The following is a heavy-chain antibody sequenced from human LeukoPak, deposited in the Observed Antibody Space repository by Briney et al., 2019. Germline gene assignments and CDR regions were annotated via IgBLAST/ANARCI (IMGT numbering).Heavy chain of an antibody. J-gene: IGHJ4*02. CDR1: GYTFTSYD. CDR2: INPNSGGT. Sequence: ASVKVSCKASGYTFTSYDINWVRQAPGQGLEWMGWINPNSGGTNYAQKFQGRVTMTRDTSISTAYMELSRLRSDDTAVYYCARDYVFGDSSSSDYFDYWGQGTLVTVSS. CDR3: ARDYVFGDSSSSDYFDY. D-gene: IGHD6-6*01. V-gene: IGHV1-2*02.